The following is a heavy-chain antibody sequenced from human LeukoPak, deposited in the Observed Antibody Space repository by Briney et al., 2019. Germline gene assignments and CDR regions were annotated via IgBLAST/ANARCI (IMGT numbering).Heavy chain of an antibody. CDR2: IVVGSGNT. V-gene: IGHV1-58*01. CDR3: AGMIFGVVSQLDY. D-gene: IGHD3/OR15-3a*01. J-gene: IGHJ4*02. CDR1: GFTFTSSA. Sequence: SVKVSCKASGFTFTSSAVQWVRQARGQRLEWIGWIVVGSGNTNYAQKFQERVTITRDMSTSTAYMELSSLRSEDTAVYYCAGMIFGVVSQLDYWGQGTLVTVSS.